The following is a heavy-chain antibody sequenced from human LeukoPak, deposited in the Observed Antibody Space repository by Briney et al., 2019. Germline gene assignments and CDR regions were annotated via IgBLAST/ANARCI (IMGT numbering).Heavy chain of an antibody. CDR3: ARGHPFRYCSSTSCYAWDY. D-gene: IGHD2-2*01. CDR1: GFTFINSA. Sequence: KTGGSLRLSCAASGFTFINSAMNWVRQAPGKGLEWVSSISSSSSYIYYADSVKGRFTISRDNAKNSLYLQMNSLRAEDTAVYYCARGHPFRYCSSTSCYAWDYWGQGTLVTVSS. V-gene: IGHV3-21*01. CDR2: ISSSSSYI. J-gene: IGHJ4*02.